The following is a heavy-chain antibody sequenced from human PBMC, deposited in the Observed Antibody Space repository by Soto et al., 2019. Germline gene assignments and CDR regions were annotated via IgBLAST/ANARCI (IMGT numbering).Heavy chain of an antibody. D-gene: IGHD2-15*01. CDR2: ISGSGGST. Sequence: GGSLRLSCAASGFTFSSYAMSWVRQAPGKGLEWVSAISGSGGSTYYADSVTGRFTISRDNSKKTLYLQMNSLRAWDTAVYYWATPDIVVVVAATQTEYFQHWGQGTLVTVSS. V-gene: IGHV3-23*01. CDR3: ATPDIVVVVAATQTEYFQH. J-gene: IGHJ1*01. CDR1: GFTFSSYA.